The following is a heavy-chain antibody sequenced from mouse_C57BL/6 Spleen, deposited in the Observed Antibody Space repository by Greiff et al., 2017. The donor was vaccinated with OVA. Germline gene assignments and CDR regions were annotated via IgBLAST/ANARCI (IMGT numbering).Heavy chain of an antibody. V-gene: IGHV1-15*01. Sequence: QVQLKESGAELVRPGASVTLSCKASGYTFTDYEMHWVKQTPVHGLEWIGAIDPETGGTAYNQKFKGKAILTADKSSSTAYMELRSLTSEDSAVYYCTRFGDWGQGTTLTVSS. J-gene: IGHJ2*01. CDR1: GYTFTDYE. CDR2: IDPETGGT. CDR3: TRFGD.